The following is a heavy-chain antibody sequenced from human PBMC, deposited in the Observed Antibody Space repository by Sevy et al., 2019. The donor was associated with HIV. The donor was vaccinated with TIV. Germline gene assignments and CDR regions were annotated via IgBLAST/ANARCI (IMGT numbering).Heavy chain of an antibody. CDR1: GDSIGNNY. J-gene: IGHJ6*02. CDR3: ASCSPGYYYAMDV. V-gene: IGHV4-59*01. CDR2: FYYSGRT. Sequence: SETLSLTCTVSGDSIGNNYWSWIRQPPGKGLEWIGYFYYSGRTNYNPSLKSRVTISADTSKNQFSLKVISVTAADTAVYFCASCSPGYYYAMDVWGLGTTVTVSS. D-gene: IGHD2-15*01.